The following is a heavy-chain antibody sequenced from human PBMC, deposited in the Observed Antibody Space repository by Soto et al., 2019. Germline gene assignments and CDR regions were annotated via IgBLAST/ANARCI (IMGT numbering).Heavy chain of an antibody. CDR1: GYTLSSCG. CDR3: VRTRQQLLVGES. V-gene: IGHV1-3*01. CDR2: INAGNGNT. D-gene: IGHD6-19*01. Sequence: QAQLVQSGAEVKKPGASVKVSCKASGYTLSSCGINWVRQAPGQRLEWMGWINAGNGNTKYSQKLQGRVTFSRDTSANTAYMELTSLTSEDTAVYYCVRTRQQLLVGESWGQGSLVTVSS. J-gene: IGHJ5*02.